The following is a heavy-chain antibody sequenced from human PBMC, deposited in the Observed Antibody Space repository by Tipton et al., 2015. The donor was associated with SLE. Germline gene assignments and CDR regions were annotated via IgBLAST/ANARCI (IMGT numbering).Heavy chain of an antibody. CDR2: INPNSGGT. V-gene: IGHV1-2*06. J-gene: IGHJ3*02. CDR1: GYTFTGYY. Sequence: QSGAEVKKPGASVKVSCKASGYTFTGYYMHWVRQAPGQGLEWMGRINPNSGGTNYAQKFQDRVTMTRDTSSSTAYMELSRLRSDDTAVYYCARDRTGAQDNAFDIWGQGTLVTGSS. CDR3: ARDRTGAQDNAFDI. D-gene: IGHD3/OR15-3a*01.